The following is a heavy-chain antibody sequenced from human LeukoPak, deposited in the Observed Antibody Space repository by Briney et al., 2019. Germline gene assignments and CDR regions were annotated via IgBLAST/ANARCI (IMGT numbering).Heavy chain of an antibody. CDR2: ISGSGGST. J-gene: IGHJ4*02. V-gene: IGHV3-23*01. CDR1: GFTVSSTY. Sequence: GGSLRLSCAASGFTVSSTYMSWVRQAPGKGLEWVSAISGSGGSTYYADSVKGRFTISRDNSKNTLYLQMNSLRAEDTAVYYCAKVHRYNFDYWGQGTLVTVSS. D-gene: IGHD3-9*01. CDR3: AKVHRYNFDY.